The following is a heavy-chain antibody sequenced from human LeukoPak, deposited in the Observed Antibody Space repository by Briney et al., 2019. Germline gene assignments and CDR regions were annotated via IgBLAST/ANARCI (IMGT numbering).Heavy chain of an antibody. CDR3: AKAANLMIVVVDLDY. V-gene: IGHV3-23*01. J-gene: IGHJ4*02. Sequence: GGSLRLSCAASGFTFSNYAMSWVRQAPGKGLEWISTISDSGDSTYYADSVKGRFTISRDNSKYTLYLQMNSLRAEDTAVYYCAKAANLMIVVVDLDYWGQGTLVTVSS. CDR1: GFTFSNYA. D-gene: IGHD3-22*01. CDR2: ISDSGDST.